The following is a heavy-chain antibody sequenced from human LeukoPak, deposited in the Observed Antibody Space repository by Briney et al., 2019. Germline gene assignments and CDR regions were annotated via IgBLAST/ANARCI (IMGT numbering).Heavy chain of an antibody. CDR3: ARSLFSSSPGDAFDI. D-gene: IGHD6-6*01. J-gene: IGHJ3*02. Sequence: ASVKVSCKASGYTFTSYYMHWVRQAPGQGLEWMGIINPSGGSTSYAQKFQGRVTMTRDMSTSTVYMELSSLRSEDTAVYYCARSLFSSSPGDAFDIWGQGTMVTVSS. V-gene: IGHV1-46*01. CDR1: GYTFTSYY. CDR2: INPSGGST.